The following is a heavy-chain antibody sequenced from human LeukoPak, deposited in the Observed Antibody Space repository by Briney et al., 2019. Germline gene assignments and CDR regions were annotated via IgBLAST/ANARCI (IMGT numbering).Heavy chain of an antibody. D-gene: IGHD2-2*01. J-gene: IGHJ4*02. CDR1: GYTFTTYG. CDR3: ARECPFGSSAACLACS. V-gene: IGHV1-18*01. CDR2: ISAYSGNT. Sequence: SVKVSCKASGYTFTTYGISWLRQAPGQGLEWLGWISAYSGNTNYTQKLQRRVTMTRDTSTTTAYLELRSLRSDDTAVYYGARECPFGSSAACLACSWGQGTLVTVSS.